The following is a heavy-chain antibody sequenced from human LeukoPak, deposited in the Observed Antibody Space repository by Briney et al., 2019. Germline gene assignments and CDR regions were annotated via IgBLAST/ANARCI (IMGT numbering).Heavy chain of an antibody. Sequence: SETLSLTCAVSGGSISSGGYSWWWVRQPPGKGLEWIGYVFTTGTTYYNPSLNSRVTISLDMSKNQFSLKLRSVTAADTAVYFCVRGVTRGYIYADWGQGILVTVSS. CDR1: GGSISSGGYS. CDR3: VRGVTRGYIYAD. J-gene: IGHJ4*02. V-gene: IGHV4-30-4*07. CDR2: VFTTGTT. D-gene: IGHD5-18*01.